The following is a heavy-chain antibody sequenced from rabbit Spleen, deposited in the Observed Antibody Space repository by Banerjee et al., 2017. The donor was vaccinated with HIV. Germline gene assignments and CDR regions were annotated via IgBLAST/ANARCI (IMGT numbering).Heavy chain of an antibody. CDR1: GSSFSSGYD. CDR3: ARDLDGVIGWNFGW. J-gene: IGHJ6*01. D-gene: IGHD4-1*01. Sequence: QQLVESGGGLVKPGASLTLTCKASGSSFSSGYDMCWVRQAPGKGLEWITCIYAGSSGSTYYASWAKGRFTISKASSTTVTLQMTSLTAADTATYFCARDLDGVIGWNFGWWGQGTLVTVS. V-gene: IGHV1S40*01. CDR2: IYAGSSGST.